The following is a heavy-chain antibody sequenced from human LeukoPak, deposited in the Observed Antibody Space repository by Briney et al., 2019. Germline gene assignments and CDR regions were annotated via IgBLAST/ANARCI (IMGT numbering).Heavy chain of an antibody. V-gene: IGHV1-69*04. CDR2: IIPILGIA. CDR1: GGTFSSYA. D-gene: IGHD3-10*01. Sequence: GASVKVSCKASGGTFSSYAISWVRQAPGQGLGWMGRIIPILGIANYAQKFQGRVTITADKSTSTAYMELSSLRSEDTAVYYCARDLIIDGSTLDYWGQGTLVTVSS. CDR3: ARDLIIDGSTLDY. J-gene: IGHJ4*02.